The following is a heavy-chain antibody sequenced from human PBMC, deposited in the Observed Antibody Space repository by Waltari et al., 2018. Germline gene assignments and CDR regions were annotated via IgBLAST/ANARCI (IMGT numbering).Heavy chain of an antibody. CDR2: LTYSGENT. V-gene: IGHV3-23*01. D-gene: IGHD1-20*01. J-gene: IGHJ4*02. CDR3: AKGPHINWNDPYLDS. CDR1: GFTFSNYA. Sequence: EVQLLESGGDLVQPGGSLRLSCVASGFTFSNYAMRWVRQAPGNGLGWVSTLTYSGENTHYADSVKGRFTISRDNSKDTVFLQMDSLRVDDTATYFCAKGPHINWNDPYLDSWGQGTVVAVSA.